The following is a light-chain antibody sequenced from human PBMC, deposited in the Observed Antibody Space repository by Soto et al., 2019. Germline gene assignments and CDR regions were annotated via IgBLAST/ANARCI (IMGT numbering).Light chain of an antibody. CDR1: SSDVGAYDY. CDR3: CSYADSYTFI. J-gene: IGLJ1*01. V-gene: IGLV2-11*01. Sequence: QSALTQPRSVSGSPGQSVTISCTGTSSDVGAYDYVSWYQQNPGKAPKLMIYDVSKRPSGVPDRFSGSKSGNTASLTISGLQAEDESDYYCCSYADSYTFIFGTGTKVTVL. CDR2: DVS.